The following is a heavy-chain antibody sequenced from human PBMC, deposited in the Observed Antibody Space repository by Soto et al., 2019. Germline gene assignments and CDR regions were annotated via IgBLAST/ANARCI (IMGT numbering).Heavy chain of an antibody. D-gene: IGHD6-13*01. V-gene: IGHV3-23*01. CDR3: AKDGEAAGENYYYYYAMDV. CDR2: ISGSGGST. Sequence: GGSLRLSCAASGFTFSSYAMSWVRQAPGKGLEWVSAISGSGGSTYYADSVKGRFTISRDNSKNTLYLQMNSLRAEDTAVYYCAKDGEAAGENYYYYYAMDVWGQGTTVTVSS. CDR1: GFTFSSYA. J-gene: IGHJ6*02.